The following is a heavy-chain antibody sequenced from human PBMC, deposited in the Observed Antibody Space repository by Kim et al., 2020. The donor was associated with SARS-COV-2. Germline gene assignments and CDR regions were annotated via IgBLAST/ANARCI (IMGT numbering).Heavy chain of an antibody. CDR3: AILTVSDACDM. D-gene: IGHD3-9*01. V-gene: IGHV1-3*01. J-gene: IGHJ3*02. Sequence: KYSQKFQGRVTITRDTSASTAYMELSSLRSEETAVYYCAILTVSDACDMWGQGTMVTVSS.